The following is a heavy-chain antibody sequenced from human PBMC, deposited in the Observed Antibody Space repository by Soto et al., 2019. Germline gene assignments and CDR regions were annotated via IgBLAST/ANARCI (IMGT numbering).Heavy chain of an antibody. Sequence: QVQLVESGGGVVQPGRSLRLSCEASGFSFSNYGMHWVRQAPGKGLEWVAVIPNDGHYQYYTASVKGRFTISRDNSNNILYLQMNSLRAEDTAVYYCVRDDDYEGNGLDYWGQGILVTVSS. CDR2: IPNDGHYQ. V-gene: IGHV3-33*01. D-gene: IGHD4-17*01. J-gene: IGHJ4*02. CDR1: GFSFSNYG. CDR3: VRDDDYEGNGLDY.